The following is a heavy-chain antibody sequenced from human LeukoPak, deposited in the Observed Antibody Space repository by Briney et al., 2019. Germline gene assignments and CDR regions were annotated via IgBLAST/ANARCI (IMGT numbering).Heavy chain of an antibody. Sequence: GGSLRLSCAASGFTFSSYGMSWVRQAPGKGLEWVSAISGSGGSTYYADSVKGRFTISRDNSKNTLYLQMNSLRAEDTAVYYCAKDRRRITMVRGVPVDYWGQGTLVTVSS. V-gene: IGHV3-23*01. CDR2: ISGSGGST. CDR3: AKDRRRITMVRGVPVDY. CDR1: GFTFSSYG. J-gene: IGHJ4*02. D-gene: IGHD3-10*01.